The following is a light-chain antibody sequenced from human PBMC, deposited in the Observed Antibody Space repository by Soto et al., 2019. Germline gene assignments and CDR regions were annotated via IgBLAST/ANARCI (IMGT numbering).Light chain of an antibody. V-gene: IGKV4-1*01. CDR1: QSVLYSSNNNNY. J-gene: IGKJ4*01. CDR3: QQYYSTPLT. Sequence: DIVMTQSPDSLAVSLGERATINCKSSQSVLYSSNNNNYLAWYQQKPGQPPKLLIYWASTRESGVPDRFSGSGSGTDFTLTIRSLQAEDVEVYYCQQYYSTPLTFGGGTKVDIK. CDR2: WAS.